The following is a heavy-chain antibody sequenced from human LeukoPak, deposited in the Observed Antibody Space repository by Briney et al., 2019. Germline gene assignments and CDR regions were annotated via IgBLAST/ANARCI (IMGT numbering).Heavy chain of an antibody. Sequence: ASVKVSCKASGYTFTGYYMHWVRQAPGQGLEWMGWIDPNSGGTNYAQKVQGRVTMTRDTSISTAYMELSRLRSDDTAVYYCARSCSSTSCPFDYWGQGTLVTVSS. V-gene: IGHV1-2*02. CDR2: IDPNSGGT. CDR3: ARSCSSTSCPFDY. CDR1: GYTFTGYY. D-gene: IGHD2-2*01. J-gene: IGHJ4*02.